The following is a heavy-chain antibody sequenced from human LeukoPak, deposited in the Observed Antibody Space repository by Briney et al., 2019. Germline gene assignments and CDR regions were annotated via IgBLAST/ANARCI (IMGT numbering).Heavy chain of an antibody. CDR3: ARGIRTSSSWYGANDY. D-gene: IGHD6-13*01. CDR1: GFTFSTYA. J-gene: IGHJ4*02. Sequence: PGGSLRLSCSASGFTFSTYAMHWVRQAPGKGLEYVSAIGRNGDSTYYADSVKGRFTISRDNSKNTLYLQMNSLRAEDTAVYYCARGIRTSSSWYGANDYWGQGTLVTVSS. V-gene: IGHV3-64*04. CDR2: IGRNGDST.